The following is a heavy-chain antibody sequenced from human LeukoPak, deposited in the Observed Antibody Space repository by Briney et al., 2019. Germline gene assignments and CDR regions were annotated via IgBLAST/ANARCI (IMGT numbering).Heavy chain of an antibody. CDR1: GFTLSSYA. CDR3: ARDRGFYYYYGMDV. V-gene: IGHV3-30-3*01. CDR2: ISYDGSNK. J-gene: IGHJ6*02. Sequence: GRSLRLSCAASGFTLSSYAMHWVRQAPGKGLEWVAVISYDGSNKYYADSVKGRFTISRDNSKNTLYLQMNSLRAEDTAVYYCARDRGFYYYYGMDVWGQGTTVTVSS.